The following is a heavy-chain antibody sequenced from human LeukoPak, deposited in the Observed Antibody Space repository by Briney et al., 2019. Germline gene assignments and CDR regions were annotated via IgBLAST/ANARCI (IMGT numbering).Heavy chain of an antibody. D-gene: IGHD3-22*01. V-gene: IGHV1-2*02. CDR3: ASDYYYDSSGPPRYYFDY. CDR1: GYTFTGYY. J-gene: IGHJ4*02. CDR2: INPNSGGT. Sequence: GASVKVSCKASGYTFTGYYMHWVRQAPGQGLEWMGWINPNSGGTNYAQKFQGRVTMTRDTSISTAYMELSRLRSDDTAVYYCASDYYYDSSGPPRYYFDYWGQGTLVTVSS.